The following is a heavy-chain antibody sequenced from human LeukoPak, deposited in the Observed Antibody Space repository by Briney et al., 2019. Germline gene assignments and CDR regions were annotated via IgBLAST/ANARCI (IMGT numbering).Heavy chain of an antibody. CDR3: ARGSRVFAHYDSSGYYSAFDI. Sequence: GESLKVSCKGSGYSFTSYWIGWVRQMPGKGLEWMEIIYPGDSDTRYSPSFQGQVTISADKSISTAYLQWSSLKASDTAMYYCARGSRVFAHYDSSGYYSAFDIWGQGTMVTVSS. D-gene: IGHD3-22*01. CDR1: GYSFTSYW. J-gene: IGHJ3*02. CDR2: IYPGDSDT. V-gene: IGHV5-51*01.